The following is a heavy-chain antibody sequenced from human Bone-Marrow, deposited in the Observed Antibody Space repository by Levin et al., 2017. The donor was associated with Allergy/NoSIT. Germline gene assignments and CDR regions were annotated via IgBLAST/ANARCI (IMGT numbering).Heavy chain of an antibody. CDR2: INWNGGST. V-gene: IGHV3-20*04. J-gene: IGHJ6*02. Sequence: GESLKISCAASGFPFDDYAMSWVRQAPGKGLEWVSGINWNGGSTAYADSVKGRFTISRDNAKNSLYLQMNSLRAEDTALYYCARDPHVNAKLANHYYGLDVWGQGTTVTVSS. CDR1: GFPFDDYA. D-gene: IGHD1-1*01. CDR3: ARDPHVNAKLANHYYGLDV.